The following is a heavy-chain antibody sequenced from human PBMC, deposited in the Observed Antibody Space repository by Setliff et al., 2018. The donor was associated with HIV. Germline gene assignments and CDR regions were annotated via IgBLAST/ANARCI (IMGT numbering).Heavy chain of an antibody. Sequence: SETLSLTCTVSGGSISSSIYYWGWIRQPPGKGLEWIGFIYYSGSTYYYGGSTYYNPSLKSRVTISVDTSKHQFSLKLSSVTAADTAVYYCARHICGTTACYAVDVWGPGTMVTVSS. J-gene: IGHJ3*01. CDR2: IYYSGSTYYYGGST. V-gene: IGHV4-39*01. CDR3: ARHICGTTACYAVDV. CDR1: GGSISSSIYY. D-gene: IGHD2-2*01.